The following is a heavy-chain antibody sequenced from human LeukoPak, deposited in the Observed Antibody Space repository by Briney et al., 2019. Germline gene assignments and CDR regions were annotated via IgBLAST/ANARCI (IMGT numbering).Heavy chain of an antibody. D-gene: IGHD6-13*01. CDR2: INHSGST. V-gene: IGHV4-34*01. CDR1: GGSFSGYY. J-gene: IGHJ6*03. Sequence: SETLSLTCAVYGGSFSGYYWSWIRQPPGKGLEWIGEINHSGSTNYNPSLKSRVTISVDTSRNQFSLKLSSVTAADTAVYYCARQAGYYYYYYMDVWGKGTTVTVSS. CDR3: ARQAGYYYYYYMDV.